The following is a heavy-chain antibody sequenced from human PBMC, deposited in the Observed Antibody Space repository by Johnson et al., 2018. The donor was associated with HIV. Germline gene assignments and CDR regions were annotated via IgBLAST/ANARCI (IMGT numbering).Heavy chain of an antibody. Sequence: QVQLVESGGGVVHPGRSLRLSCSVSGLTFNNYPMHWVRQAPGKGLEWVAVISFDGSNKYYADSVKGRFTISRDNSKNTRYLQMNSLRAEDTAGYYCAKEGWAAAQEGWGAFDIWGQGTMVTVSS. CDR2: ISFDGSNK. CDR1: GLTFNNYP. J-gene: IGHJ3*02. CDR3: AKEGWAAAQEGWGAFDI. D-gene: IGHD6-13*01. V-gene: IGHV3-30*04.